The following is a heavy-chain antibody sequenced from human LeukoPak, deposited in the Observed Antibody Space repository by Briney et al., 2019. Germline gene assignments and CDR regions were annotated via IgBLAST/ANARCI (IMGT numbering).Heavy chain of an antibody. CDR1: GFTFNTHA. V-gene: IGHV3-23*01. D-gene: IGHD3-16*01. Sequence: GGSLRLSCAASGFTFNTHAMNWVRQPPGKGLEWVSVISGFGNNTFYADSVKGRFTISRDNSKNTLYLQMNSLRVEDTAKYYCAKDQAYNYDVARGLFDYWGQGTLVTVSS. CDR2: ISGFGNNT. J-gene: IGHJ4*02. CDR3: AKDQAYNYDVARGLFDY.